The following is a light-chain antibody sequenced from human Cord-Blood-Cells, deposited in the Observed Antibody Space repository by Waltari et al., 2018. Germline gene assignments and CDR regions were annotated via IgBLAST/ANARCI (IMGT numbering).Light chain of an antibody. CDR1: QSISSY. Sequence: DIQMTQSPSSLSASVGDRVTITCRASQSISSYLNWYQQKPGKAPKLLIYAASSLQSGVPSRFSCSGSGTEFTLTISSLQPEDFATYDCQQSYSTPYTFGQGTKLEIK. V-gene: IGKV1-39*01. J-gene: IGKJ2*01. CDR2: AAS. CDR3: QQSYSTPYT.